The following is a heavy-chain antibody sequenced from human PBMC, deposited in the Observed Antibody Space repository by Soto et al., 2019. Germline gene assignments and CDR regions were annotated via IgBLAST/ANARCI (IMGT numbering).Heavy chain of an antibody. CDR2: IPHDGTVK. CDR3: ARESDARSIAWLLS. Sequence: GGSLRLCCAASRFTFSNYGMQWVRQAPGKGLEWVAVIPHDGTVKYYADSVKGRFTISRDNFQNTLDLQMNRRIAEDMHVYYCARESDARSIAWLLSGGQGALDTVSS. CDR1: RFTFSNYG. J-gene: IGHJ4*02. V-gene: IGHV3-30*03. D-gene: IGHD6-19*01.